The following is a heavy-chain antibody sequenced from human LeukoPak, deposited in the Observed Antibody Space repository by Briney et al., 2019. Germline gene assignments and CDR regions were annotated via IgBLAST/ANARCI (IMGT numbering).Heavy chain of an antibody. CDR1: GGSISSGDYY. J-gene: IGHJ5*02. V-gene: IGHV4-61*08. Sequence: PSETLSLTCTVSGGSISSGDYYWSWIRQPPGKGLEWIGYIYYSGSTNYNPSLKSRVTISVDTSKNQFSLKLSSVTAADTAVYYCARDRSAGWFDPWGQGTLVTVSS. CDR3: ARDRSAGWFDP. CDR2: IYYSGST.